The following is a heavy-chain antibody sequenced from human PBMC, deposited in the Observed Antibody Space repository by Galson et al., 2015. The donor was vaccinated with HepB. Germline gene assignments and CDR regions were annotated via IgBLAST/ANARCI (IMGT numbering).Heavy chain of an antibody. D-gene: IGHD3-10*01. CDR1: GGSISSDY. V-gene: IGHV4-59*08. J-gene: IGHJ2*01. CDR3: ARQTTLWFGELSVPAYFDL. Sequence: LSLTCSVSGGSISSDYWSWVRQPPGKGLEWIGSVYYSGDTNYNPSLKSRVTISVDTSKKQFSLRLTSVTAADTAVYYCARQTTLWFGELSVPAYFDLWGRGTLVTVSA. CDR2: VYYSGDT.